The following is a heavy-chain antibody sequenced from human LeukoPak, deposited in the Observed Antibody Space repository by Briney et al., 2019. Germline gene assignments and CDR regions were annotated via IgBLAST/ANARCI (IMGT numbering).Heavy chain of an antibody. D-gene: IGHD6-19*01. V-gene: IGHV4-39*01. Sequence: SETLSLTCTVSGGSISSSSYYWGWIRQPPGKGLEWIGSIYYSGSTYYNPSLKSRVTISVDTSKNQFSLKLSSVTAADTAVYYCARDAQLQWLVRGDYFDYWGQGTLVTVSS. CDR1: GGSISSSSYY. J-gene: IGHJ4*02. CDR3: ARDAQLQWLVRGDYFDY. CDR2: IYYSGST.